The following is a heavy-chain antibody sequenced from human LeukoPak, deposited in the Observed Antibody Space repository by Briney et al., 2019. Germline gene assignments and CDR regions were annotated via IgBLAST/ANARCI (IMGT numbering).Heavy chain of an antibody. J-gene: IGHJ4*02. V-gene: IGHV4-59*01. CDR3: ARVGKQWLVDFDY. D-gene: IGHD6-19*01. CDR1: GGSISSYY. Sequence: SETLSLTCTVSGGSISSYYWSWIRQPPGKGLEWIGYIYYSGSTNYNPSLKSRVTISVDTSKNQSSLKLSSVTAADTAVYYCARVGKQWLVDFDYWGQGTLVTVSS. CDR2: IYYSGST.